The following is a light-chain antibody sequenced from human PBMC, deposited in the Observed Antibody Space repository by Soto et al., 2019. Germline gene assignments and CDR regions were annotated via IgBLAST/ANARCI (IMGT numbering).Light chain of an antibody. CDR2: GAS. CDR3: QQCHRYLT. Sequence: DIQITQSPSTLSASVGDRVTITCRASESMSNCLAWYQQKPGKAPKLLISGASSLQSGVPSRFSGSASGTEFTLTIGSLQPDDIATYYCQQCHRYLTFGQGTKVDIK. J-gene: IGKJ1*01. V-gene: IGKV1-5*01. CDR1: ESMSNC.